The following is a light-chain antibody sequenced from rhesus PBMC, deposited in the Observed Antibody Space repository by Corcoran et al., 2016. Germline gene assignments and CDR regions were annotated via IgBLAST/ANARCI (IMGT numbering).Light chain of an antibody. CDR3: QQCSSSPLT. V-gene: IGKV1-22*01. J-gene: IGKJ4*01. CDR1: QSISSW. CDR2: KAS. Sequence: DIHMTQSPSSLSASVGDTVTITCRASQSISSWLAWYRLKPGKAPKLLIYKASTLQSGVPSRFSGSGSGTDFTLTISSLQYEDFATYYCQQCSSSPLTFGGGTRVELK.